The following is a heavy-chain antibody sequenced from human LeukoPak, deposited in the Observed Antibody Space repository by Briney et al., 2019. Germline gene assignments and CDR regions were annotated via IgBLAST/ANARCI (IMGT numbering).Heavy chain of an antibody. V-gene: IGHV5-51*01. CDR2: IYPGDSDT. CDR3: ARHVEGYYDILTGSQRNYSFYYYMDV. Sequence: GESLKISCKGSGYSFTNYWIGWVRQMPGKGLEWMGIIYPGDSDTRYSPSFQGQVTISADQSISTAYLQWSSLKASDTAMYYCARHVEGYYDILTGSQRNYSFYYYMDVWGKGTTVTISS. J-gene: IGHJ6*03. D-gene: IGHD3-9*01. CDR1: GYSFTNYW.